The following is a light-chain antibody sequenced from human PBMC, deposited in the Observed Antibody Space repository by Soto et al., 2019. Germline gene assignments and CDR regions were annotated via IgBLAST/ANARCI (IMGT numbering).Light chain of an antibody. CDR1: QSVSTN. CDR2: NAL. CDR3: QQCNNWPRT. Sequence: EIVMTQSPATLSASPGERATLSCRASQSVSTNLAWYQQKPGQAPRLLIYNALTRATGIPARFSGSGSGAEITLTISSLQSEDVAFYDWQQCNNWPRTFGQGTKVEIK. V-gene: IGKV3-15*01. J-gene: IGKJ1*01.